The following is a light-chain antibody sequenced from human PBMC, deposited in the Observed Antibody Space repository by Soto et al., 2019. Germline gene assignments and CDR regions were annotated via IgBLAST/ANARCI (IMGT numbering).Light chain of an antibody. J-gene: IGKJ1*01. CDR2: GAS. V-gene: IGKV3-15*01. CDR1: QSVSNN. Sequence: EIVMTQSPATLSVSPGERATLSCRASQSVSNNLAWYQQKPGQAPRLLIYGASTRATGIPARFSGSGSRTEFTLTISSLQSEDFAVYYCQQYNSWPPWTFGQGTKVEIK. CDR3: QQYNSWPPWT.